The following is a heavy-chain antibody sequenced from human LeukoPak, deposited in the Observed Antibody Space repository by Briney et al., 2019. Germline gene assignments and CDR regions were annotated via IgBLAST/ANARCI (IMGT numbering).Heavy chain of an antibody. CDR3: ARDRNSGSSLDI. J-gene: IGHJ3*02. Sequence: ASVKVSCKASGYTFTVYYIHWVRQAPGQGLEWMGWIYPYSGDTNYAQNFQGRVTMTRDTSISTAYMELSSLKSDDTAVYYCARDRNSGSSLDIWGQATMLTVSS. CDR1: GYTFTVYY. D-gene: IGHD6-6*01. CDR2: IYPYSGDT. V-gene: IGHV1-2*02.